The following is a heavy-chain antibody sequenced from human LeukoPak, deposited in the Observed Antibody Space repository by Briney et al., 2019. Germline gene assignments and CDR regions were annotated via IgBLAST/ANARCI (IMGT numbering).Heavy chain of an antibody. CDR1: GFTFSSYW. CDR3: ASGVSGVKRELQTRYYYYYMDV. CDR2: IKQDGSEK. D-gene: IGHD1-26*01. V-gene: IGHV3-7*01. Sequence: QTGGALRLSCAASGFTFSSYWMSWVRQAPGKGLEWVANIKQDGSEKYYVDSVKGRFTISRDNAKNSLYPQMNSLRAEDTAVYYCASGVSGVKRELQTRYYYYYMDVWGKGTTVTVSS. J-gene: IGHJ6*03.